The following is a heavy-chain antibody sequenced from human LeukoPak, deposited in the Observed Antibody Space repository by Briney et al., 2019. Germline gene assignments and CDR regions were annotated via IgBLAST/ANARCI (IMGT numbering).Heavy chain of an antibody. J-gene: IGHJ4*02. Sequence: GGSLRLSCAASGFTVTTNYITWVRQAPGKGLEWLSVIYSGGTTYYADSVKGRFTISRDNSKNTLYLQMNSLRAEDTAVYYYARDEPSGSYIDYWGQGTLVTVSS. CDR2: IYSGGTT. CDR3: ARDEPSGSYIDY. V-gene: IGHV3-66*01. D-gene: IGHD1-26*01. CDR1: GFTVTTNY.